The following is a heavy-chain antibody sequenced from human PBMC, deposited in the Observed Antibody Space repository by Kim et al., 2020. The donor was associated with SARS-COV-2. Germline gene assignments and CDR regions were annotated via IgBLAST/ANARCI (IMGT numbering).Heavy chain of an antibody. Sequence: GGSLRLSCAASGFTFSSYAMSWVRQAPGKGLEWVSAISGSGGATFYADSVKGRFTISRDNSKNTLYLQMNSLIAEDAALYYCAKDPSCGDDICYSNFDYWGQGTLVTVSS. D-gene: IGHD2-15*01. J-gene: IGHJ4*02. CDR1: GFTFSSYA. V-gene: IGHV3-23*01. CDR2: ISGSGGAT. CDR3: AKDPSCGDDICYSNFDY.